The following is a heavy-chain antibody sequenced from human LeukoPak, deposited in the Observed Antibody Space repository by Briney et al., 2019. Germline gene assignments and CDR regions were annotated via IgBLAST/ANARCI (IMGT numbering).Heavy chain of an antibody. V-gene: IGHV1-18*01. CDR1: GYTFTSYG. CDR2: ISAYNGNT. J-gene: IGHJ6*03. D-gene: IGHD2-21*02. Sequence: ASVKVSCKASGYTFTSYGISWVRQAPGQGLEWMGWISAYNGNTNYAQKLQGRVTMTTDTSTSTAYMELRSLISDDTAVYYCARTEKAYCGGVCDNYHMDVWGRGTTVTVSS. CDR3: ARTEKAYCGGVCDNYHMDV.